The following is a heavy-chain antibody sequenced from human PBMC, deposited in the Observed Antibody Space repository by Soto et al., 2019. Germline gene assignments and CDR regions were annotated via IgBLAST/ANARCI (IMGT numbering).Heavy chain of an antibody. CDR2: ISSRGDRT. V-gene: IGHV3-23*01. J-gene: IGHJ6*02. D-gene: IGHD5-18*01. Sequence: LRLSCAGSGFTFSRYAMNWVRQAPGKGLEWVSIISSRGDRTSYAESVKGRFTISRDDSKNTLFLHMNSLGAEDTAVYYCAKETGYSYGFQPNALDVWRQVTTVPVS. CDR3: AKETGYSYGFQPNALDV. CDR1: GFTFSRYA.